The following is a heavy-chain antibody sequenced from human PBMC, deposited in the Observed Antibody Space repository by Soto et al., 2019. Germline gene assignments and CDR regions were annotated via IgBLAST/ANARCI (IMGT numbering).Heavy chain of an antibody. V-gene: IGHV1-69*06. Sequence: GASVKVSCKASGGTFSSYAISWVRQAPGQGLEWMGGIIPIFGTANYAQKFQGRVTITADKSTSTAYMELSSLRSEDTAVYYCASRIVVATRWFDPWGQGTLVTVSS. D-gene: IGHD3-22*01. CDR3: ASRIVVATRWFDP. CDR1: GGTFSSYA. CDR2: IIPIFGTA. J-gene: IGHJ5*02.